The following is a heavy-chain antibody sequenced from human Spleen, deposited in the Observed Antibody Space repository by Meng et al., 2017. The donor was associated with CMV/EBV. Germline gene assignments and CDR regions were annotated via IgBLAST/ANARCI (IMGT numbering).Heavy chain of an antibody. J-gene: IGHJ4*02. CDR3: ARDYDFWSGYPNIDY. Sequence: VQLVQSGAGVKKPGASVKVSCKASGYTFTGYYMHWVRQAPGQGLEWMGWINPNSGGTNYAQKFQGRVTMTRDTSISTAYMELSRLRSDDTAVYYCARDYDFWSGYPNIDYWGQGTLVTVSS. CDR1: GYTFTGYY. V-gene: IGHV1-2*02. D-gene: IGHD3-3*01. CDR2: INPNSGGT.